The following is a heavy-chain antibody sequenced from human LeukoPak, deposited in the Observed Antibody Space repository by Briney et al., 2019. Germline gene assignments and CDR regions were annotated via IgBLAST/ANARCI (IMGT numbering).Heavy chain of an antibody. CDR2: IYSGGST. CDR3: ARDQDYDSSGYYFL. J-gene: IGHJ4*02. D-gene: IGHD3-22*01. Sequence: GGSLRLSCAASGFTVSSNYMSWVRQAPGKGLEWVSVIYSGGSTYYAGSVKGRFTISRDNSKNTLYLQMNSLRAEDTAVYYCARDQDYDSSGYYFLWGQGTLVTVSS. CDR1: GFTVSSNY. V-gene: IGHV3-66*01.